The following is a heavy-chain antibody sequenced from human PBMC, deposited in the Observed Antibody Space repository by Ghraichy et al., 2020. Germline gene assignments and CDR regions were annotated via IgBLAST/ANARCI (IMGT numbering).Heavy chain of an antibody. D-gene: IGHD3-22*01. CDR1: GFTFSSYA. Sequence: GESLNISCAASGFTFSSYAMSWVRQAPGKGLEWVSAISGSGGSTYYADSVKGRFTISRDNSKNTLYLQMNSLRAEDTAVYYCAKDVRESSGYYVTPPDAFDIWGQGTMVTVSS. CDR2: ISGSGGST. CDR3: AKDVRESSGYYVTPPDAFDI. J-gene: IGHJ3*02. V-gene: IGHV3-23*01.